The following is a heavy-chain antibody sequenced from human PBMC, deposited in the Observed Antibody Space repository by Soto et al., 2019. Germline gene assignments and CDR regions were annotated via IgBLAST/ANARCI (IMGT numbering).Heavy chain of an antibody. D-gene: IGHD6-19*01. CDR1: GYTFTSYA. CDR3: ARGYSSGWYGDDAFEI. Sequence: QVQLVQSGAEVKKPGASVKVSCKASGYTFTSYAMHWVRQAPGQRLERMGWINAGNGNTKYSQKFQGRVTITRDTSASTAYMELSSLRSEDTAVYYCARGYSSGWYGDDAFEIWGQGTMVTVSS. CDR2: INAGNGNT. J-gene: IGHJ3*02. V-gene: IGHV1-3*01.